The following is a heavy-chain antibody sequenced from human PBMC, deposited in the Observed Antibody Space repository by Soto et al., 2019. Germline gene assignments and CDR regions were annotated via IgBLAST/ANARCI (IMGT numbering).Heavy chain of an antibody. CDR1: GFNFRSYG. D-gene: IGHD2-2*01. Sequence: GGSLRLSCAASGFNFRSYGMSWVRQAPGKGLEWVAVISDDGTNKDYADSVKGRFTISRDNSKNTLYLRMNSLRAEDTAVYYCASQNRPPGVPPSIFKPFDVWGQGTMVTVSS. CDR3: ASQNRPPGVPPSIFKPFDV. CDR2: ISDDGTNK. V-gene: IGHV3-30*03. J-gene: IGHJ3*01.